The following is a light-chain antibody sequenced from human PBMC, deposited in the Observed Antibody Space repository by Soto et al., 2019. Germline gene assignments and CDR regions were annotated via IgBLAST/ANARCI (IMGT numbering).Light chain of an antibody. CDR1: SSDIGSNT. V-gene: IGLV1-44*01. Sequence: QSVLTQPPSASGTPGQRVTISCSGSSSDIGSNTVNCYQQLPGTAPKLLIYSNNQRPSGVADRFSGSKSGTSASLAISGLQSEDEADYYCAAWDDSLNGPVFGGGTKLTVL. CDR3: AAWDDSLNGPV. CDR2: SNN. J-gene: IGLJ2*01.